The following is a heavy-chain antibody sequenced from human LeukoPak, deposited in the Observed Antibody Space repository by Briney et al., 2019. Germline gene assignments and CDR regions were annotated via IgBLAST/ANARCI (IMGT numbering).Heavy chain of an antibody. D-gene: IGHD5-18*01. Sequence: SETLSLTCAVSGGSISTSNSYWGWIRRPPGKGLEWVGSIYYSGNTYYNPSLKSRVTISVDTSKNQFSLILTSVTAADTAVYYCARDSHETYSHAGDYFDYWGQGTLVTVSS. CDR2: IYYSGNT. V-gene: IGHV4-39*02. J-gene: IGHJ4*02. CDR3: ARDSHETYSHAGDYFDY. CDR1: GGSISTSNSY.